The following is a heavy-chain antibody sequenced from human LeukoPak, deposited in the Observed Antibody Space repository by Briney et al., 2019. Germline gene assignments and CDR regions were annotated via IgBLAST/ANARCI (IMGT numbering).Heavy chain of an antibody. CDR3: AAGTAADF. CDR1: GIPFSDYY. CDR2: ISSSSSYT. V-gene: IGHV3-11*03. J-gene: IGHJ4*02. D-gene: IGHD6-13*01. Sequence: PGGSLRLSCAASGIPFSDYYMNWIRQAPGKGLEWISYISSSSSYTDYADSVKGRFTISRDNAKSALYLHLNSLRLEDTAVYYCAAGTAADFWGQGTLVTVSS.